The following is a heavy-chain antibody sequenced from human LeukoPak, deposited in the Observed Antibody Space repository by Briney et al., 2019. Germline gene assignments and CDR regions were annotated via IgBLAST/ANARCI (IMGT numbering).Heavy chain of an antibody. CDR1: GGSISSSSYY. D-gene: IGHD6-13*01. CDR3: ARGGFRSSWYPPFFFDY. V-gene: IGHV4-39*07. CDR2: IYYSGST. J-gene: IGHJ4*02. Sequence: SETLSLTCTVSGGSISSSSYYWGWIRQPPGKGLEWIGSIYYSGSTYYNPSLKSRVTISVDTSKNQFSLKLSSVTAADTAVYYCARGGFRSSWYPPFFFDYWGQGTLVTVSS.